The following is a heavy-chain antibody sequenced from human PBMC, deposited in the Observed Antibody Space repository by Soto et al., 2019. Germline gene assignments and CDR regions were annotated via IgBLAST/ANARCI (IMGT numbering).Heavy chain of an antibody. CDR3: PRTDRDFYGLDV. V-gene: IGHV3-13*05. CDR1: GFTFRNYD. J-gene: IGHJ6*02. CDR2: ISAAGDP. Sequence: EVQLVESGGGLVQPGGSLRLSCEASGFTFRNYDMHWVRQGTGKGLEWVSGISAAGDPDYADSVEGRFTISRENAQNSYFLQINSLRVGDAAVYYCPRTDRDFYGLDVWGQGTTVIVSS.